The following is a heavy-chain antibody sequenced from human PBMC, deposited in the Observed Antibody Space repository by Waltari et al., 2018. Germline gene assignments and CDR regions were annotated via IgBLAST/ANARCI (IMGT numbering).Heavy chain of an antibody. CDR2: IYYSGST. CDR3: ARESRVYYDFWSGTNYFDY. J-gene: IGHJ4*02. V-gene: IGHV4-39*07. Sequence: QLQLQESGPGLVKPSEPLSLTCTVSGGSISSSSYYCGWIRQPPGQGLEWIGSIYYSGSTYYNPSLKSRVTISVDTSKNQFSLKLSSVTAADTAVYYCARESRVYYDFWSGTNYFDYWGQGTLVTVSS. CDR1: GGSISSSSYY. D-gene: IGHD3-3*01.